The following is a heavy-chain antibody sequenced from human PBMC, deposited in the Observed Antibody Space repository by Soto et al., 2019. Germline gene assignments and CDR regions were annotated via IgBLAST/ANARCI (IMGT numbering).Heavy chain of an antibody. V-gene: IGHV3-21*04. CDR1: GFTFSSYS. CDR2: ISSSSSYI. Sequence: GSLRLSCAASGFTFSSYSMNWVRQAPGKGLEWVSSISSSSSYIYYADSVKGRFTISRDNAKNSLYLQMNSLRAEDTAVYYCARVEISSICGSGPVYFDYWGQGNLVTFSS. CDR3: ARVEISSICGSGPVYFDY. D-gene: IGHD3-10*01. J-gene: IGHJ4*02.